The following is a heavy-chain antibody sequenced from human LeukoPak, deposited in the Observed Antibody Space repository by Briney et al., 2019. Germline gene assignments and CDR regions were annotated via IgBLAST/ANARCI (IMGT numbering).Heavy chain of an antibody. J-gene: IGHJ3*02. CDR3: ARDQYGGAFDI. D-gene: IGHD2/OR15-2a*01. CDR1: GFTFSDYY. Sequence: GGSLRLSCAASGFTFSDYYMSWIRQAPGKGLEWVSYISSSGSTIYYADSVKGRFTISRDNAKNSLYLQMNSLRAEASAVYYCARDQYGGAFDIWGQGTMVTVSS. CDR2: ISSSGSTI. V-gene: IGHV3-11*04.